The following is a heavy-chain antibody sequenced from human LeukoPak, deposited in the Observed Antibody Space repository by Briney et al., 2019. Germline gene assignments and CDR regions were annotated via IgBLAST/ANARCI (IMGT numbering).Heavy chain of an antibody. CDR3: ARDFRFLEWLPDRYFDY. CDR2: ISSSGSTI. V-gene: IGHV3-48*03. Sequence: GGSLRLSCAASGFTYSSYEMNWVRQVPGKGLEWVSYISSSGSTIYYADSVKGRFTISRDNAKNSLYLQMNSLRAEDTAVYYCARDFRFLEWLPDRYFDYWGQGTLVTVSS. J-gene: IGHJ4*02. D-gene: IGHD3-3*01. CDR1: GFTYSSYE.